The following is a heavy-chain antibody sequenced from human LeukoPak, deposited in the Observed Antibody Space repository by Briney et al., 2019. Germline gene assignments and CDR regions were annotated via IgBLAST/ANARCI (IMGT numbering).Heavy chain of an antibody. Sequence: PSETLSLTCTVSGGSVSSGNYYWSWIRQPPGKGLEWIGYIYYSGNTNYNPSLKSRVTISVDTSKNQFSLKLSSVTAADTAVYYCARGRPSADYYYYGMDVWGQGTTVTVSS. CDR3: ARGRPSADYYYYGMDV. D-gene: IGHD5-24*01. CDR1: GGSVSSGNYY. CDR2: IYYSGNT. J-gene: IGHJ6*02. V-gene: IGHV4-61*01.